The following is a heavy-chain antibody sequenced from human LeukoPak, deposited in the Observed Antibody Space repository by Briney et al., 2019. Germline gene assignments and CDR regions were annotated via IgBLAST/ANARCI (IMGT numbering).Heavy chain of an antibody. CDR2: IYYSGST. J-gene: IGHJ4*02. CDR3: ARVAYCGGDCYSFDY. Sequence: SETLSLTCSVYGGSISGYYWSWIRQPPGKGLEWIAYIYYSGSTNYNPSLKSRVTISVDTSKKQFSLKLSSVTAADTAVYYCARVAYCGGDCYSFDYWGQGTLVTVSS. V-gene: IGHV4-59*12. CDR1: GGSISGYY. D-gene: IGHD2-21*02.